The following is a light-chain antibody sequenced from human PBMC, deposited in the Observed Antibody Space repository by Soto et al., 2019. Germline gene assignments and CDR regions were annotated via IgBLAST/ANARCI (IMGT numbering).Light chain of an antibody. Sequence: DIGMTQSPDSLAVSLGERATINCKSSQSVLYSSNNKNHLAWYQQKPGQPPKLLIYWASTREAGVPDRFSGSGSGTDFTLTISSLQAEDVAVYYCQQYYTTPLTFGGGTKVDIK. CDR3: QQYYTTPLT. CDR1: QSVLYSSNNKNH. CDR2: WAS. J-gene: IGKJ4*01. V-gene: IGKV4-1*01.